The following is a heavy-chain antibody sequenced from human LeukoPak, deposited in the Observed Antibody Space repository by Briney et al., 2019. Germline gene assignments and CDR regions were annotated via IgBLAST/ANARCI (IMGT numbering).Heavy chain of an antibody. J-gene: IGHJ5*02. Sequence: SETLSLTCAVYGGSFSGYYWSWIRQPPGKGLEWIEEINHSGSTNYNPSLKSRVTISVDTSKNQFSLKLSSVTAADTAVYYCARAGIRFLEWLSPRGWFDPWGQGTLVTVSS. CDR2: INHSGST. CDR3: ARAGIRFLEWLSPRGWFDP. D-gene: IGHD3-3*01. CDR1: GGSFSGYY. V-gene: IGHV4-34*01.